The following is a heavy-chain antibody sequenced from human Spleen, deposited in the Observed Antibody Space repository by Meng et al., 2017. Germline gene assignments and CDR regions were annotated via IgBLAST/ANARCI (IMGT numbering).Heavy chain of an antibody. J-gene: IGHJ4*02. CDR1: GFTVSHNY. D-gene: IGHD5-18*01. V-gene: IGHV3-43*01. CDR3: AKDDGYSYGLMDY. CDR2: ISWDGGST. Sequence: GGSLRLSCAASGFTVSHNYMSWVRQAPGKGLEWVSLISWDGGSTYYADSVKGRFTISRDNSKNSLYLQMNSLRTEDTALYYCAKDDGYSYGLMDYWGQGTLVTVSS.